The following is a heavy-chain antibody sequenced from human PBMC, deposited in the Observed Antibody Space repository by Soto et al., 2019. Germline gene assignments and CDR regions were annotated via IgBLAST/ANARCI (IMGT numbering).Heavy chain of an antibody. CDR3: ATLGALVTARIDY. Sequence: SETLSVTCTVSGASISSRDYYWTWIRQHPEKGLEWIGYIYHSGSAYYTPSLKSRTTISVDSSKNQFSLRLTSVTAADSAVYYCATLGALVTARIDYWGQGTLVTVSS. CDR2: IYHSGSA. D-gene: IGHD2-15*01. V-gene: IGHV4-31*03. J-gene: IGHJ4*02. CDR1: GASISSRDYY.